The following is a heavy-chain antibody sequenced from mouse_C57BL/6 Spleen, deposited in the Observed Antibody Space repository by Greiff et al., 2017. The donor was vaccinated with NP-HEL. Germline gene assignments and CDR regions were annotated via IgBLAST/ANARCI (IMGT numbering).Heavy chain of an antibody. J-gene: IGHJ2*01. V-gene: IGHV5-6*01. CDR1: GFTFSSYG. CDR3: ASELGRGDFDY. D-gene: IGHD4-1*01. CDR2: ISSGGSYT. Sequence: EVQGVESGGDLVKPGGSLKLSCAASGFTFSSYGMSWVRQTPDKRLEWVATISSGGSYTYYPDSVKGRVTISRDHAKNTLYLQMSSLKAEDTAMYYCASELGRGDFDYWGQGTTLTVSS.